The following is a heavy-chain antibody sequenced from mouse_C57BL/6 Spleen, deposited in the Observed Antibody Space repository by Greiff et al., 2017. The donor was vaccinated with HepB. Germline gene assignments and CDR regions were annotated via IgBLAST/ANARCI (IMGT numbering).Heavy chain of an antibody. J-gene: IGHJ3*01. V-gene: IGHV1-62-2*01. CDR2: FYPGSGSI. D-gene: IGHD2-1*01. CDR1: GYTFTEYT. Sequence: VKLMESGAELVKPGASVKLSCKASGYTFTEYTIHWVKQRSGQGLEWIGWFYPGSGSIKYNEKFKDKATLTADKSSSTVYMELSRLTSEDSAVYFCARHEEDYGNFAYWGQGTLVTVSA. CDR3: ARHEEDYGNFAY.